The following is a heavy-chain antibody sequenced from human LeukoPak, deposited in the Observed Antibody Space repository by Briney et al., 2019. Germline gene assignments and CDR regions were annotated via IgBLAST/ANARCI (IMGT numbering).Heavy chain of an antibody. V-gene: IGHV3-21*01. CDR1: GFTFSSYS. D-gene: IGHD2-2*01. J-gene: IGHJ4*02. CDR3: ARDPHRYCSSTSWHSGVDY. Sequence: GGSLRLSCAASGFTFSSYSMNWVRQAPGKGLEWVSSISSSSSYIYYADSVKGRFTISRDNAKNSLYLQMNSLRAEDTAIYYCARDPHRYCSSTSWHSGVDYWGQGTLVTVSS. CDR2: ISSSSSYI.